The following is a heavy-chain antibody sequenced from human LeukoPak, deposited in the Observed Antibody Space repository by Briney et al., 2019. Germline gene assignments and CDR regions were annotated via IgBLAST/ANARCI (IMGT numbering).Heavy chain of an antibody. D-gene: IGHD3-22*01. CDR3: AKGVYYYDSSRYYYTYYFDY. CDR1: GFTFFNYA. Sequence: GGSLRLSCAASGFTFFNYAMSWVRQAPGKGLEWVSAISGSGGSSGGSTYYADSVKGRFTISRDNSKNTLYLQMNSLRAEDTAVYFCAKGVYYYDSSRYYYTYYFDYWGQGTLVTVSS. V-gene: IGHV3-23*01. CDR2: ISGSGGSSGGST. J-gene: IGHJ4*02.